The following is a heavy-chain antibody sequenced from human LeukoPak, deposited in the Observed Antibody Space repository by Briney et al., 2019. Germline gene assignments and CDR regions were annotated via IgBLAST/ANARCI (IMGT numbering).Heavy chain of an antibody. V-gene: IGHV3-7*03. J-gene: IGHJ6*02. CDR3: ARRNAMDV. Sequence: PGGSLRLSCAASGFTFSSYAMTWVRQAPGKGLEWEANINRDGSERYYVDSVKGRFTISRDDAKSSLYLQMNSLRAEDTAVYYCARRNAMDVWGQGTTVIVFS. CDR2: INRDGSER. CDR1: GFTFSSYA.